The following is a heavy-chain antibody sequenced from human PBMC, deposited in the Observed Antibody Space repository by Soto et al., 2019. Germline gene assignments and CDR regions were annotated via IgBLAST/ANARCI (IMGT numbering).Heavy chain of an antibody. V-gene: IGHV1-69*01. CDR2: IIHIFGTA. CDR3: ASDGGRHSGGIDY. D-gene: IGHD1-26*01. Sequence: QVQLVQSGAEVKKPGSSVKVSCKASGGTFSSYSINWVRQAPGQGLEWMGEIIHIFGTANYAQKFQGRVTINADDSTSTAYMGLSSLSSEDTAVYYCASDGGRHSGGIDYWGQGTLVTVSS. CDR1: GGTFSSYS. J-gene: IGHJ4*02.